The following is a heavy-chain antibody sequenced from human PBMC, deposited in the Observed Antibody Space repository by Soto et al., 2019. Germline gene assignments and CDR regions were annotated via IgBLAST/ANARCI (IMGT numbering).Heavy chain of an antibody. V-gene: IGHV3-74*01. CDR3: ARVGQGRYYFDS. CDR1: GFTFSSYW. CDR2: ISPDGSRA. Sequence: EVQLVESGGALVQPGGSLRLSCAGSGFTFSSYWMHWVRQTPGEGLVWVARISPDGSRASYADSVRGRFIISRDNAENTLHLRMNSLRAEDTAVYYCARVGQGRYYFDSWGQGTLVTVSS. J-gene: IGHJ4*02.